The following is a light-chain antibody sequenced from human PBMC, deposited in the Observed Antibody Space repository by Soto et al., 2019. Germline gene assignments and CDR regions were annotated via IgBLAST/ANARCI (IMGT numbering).Light chain of an antibody. CDR1: SXDVGGYNY. CDR2: EVS. Sequence: QSALTQPPSASGSPGQSVTISCTGTSXDVGGYNYVSWYQQHPGKAPKLMIYEVSKRPSGVPDRFSGSKSCTTASLTVSGLQAEDEADYYCSSYAGSNNYVFGTGTKVTVL. V-gene: IGLV2-8*01. J-gene: IGLJ1*01. CDR3: SSYAGSNNYV.